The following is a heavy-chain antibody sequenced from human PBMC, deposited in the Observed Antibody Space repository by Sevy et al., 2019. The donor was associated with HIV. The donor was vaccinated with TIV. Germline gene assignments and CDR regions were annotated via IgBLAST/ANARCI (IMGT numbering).Heavy chain of an antibody. D-gene: IGHD4-17*01. Sequence: GGSLRLSCAASGFTFSSYGMHWVRQAPGKGLEWVAVIWYDGSNKYYADSVKGRFTISRDNSKNTLYLQMNSLRAEDTAVYYCAKEAVMATVSFFDYWGQGTLVTVSS. V-gene: IGHV3-33*06. CDR2: IWYDGSNK. J-gene: IGHJ4*02. CDR1: GFTFSSYG. CDR3: AKEAVMATVSFFDY.